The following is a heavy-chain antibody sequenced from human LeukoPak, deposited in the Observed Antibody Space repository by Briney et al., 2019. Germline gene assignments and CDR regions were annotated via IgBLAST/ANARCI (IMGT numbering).Heavy chain of an antibody. CDR3: ATGDYDHAWGSYRPLDY. J-gene: IGHJ4*02. D-gene: IGHD3-16*02. Sequence: AASVKVSCKASGYTFTSYTISWVRQARGQGLEWMGWISANNGNTNHAQKFQGRLTMTTDTSTSIAYMELRSLRSDDTAVYYCATGDYDHAWGSYRPLDYWGQGTLVTVSS. CDR1: GYTFTSYT. CDR2: ISANNGNT. V-gene: IGHV1-18*01.